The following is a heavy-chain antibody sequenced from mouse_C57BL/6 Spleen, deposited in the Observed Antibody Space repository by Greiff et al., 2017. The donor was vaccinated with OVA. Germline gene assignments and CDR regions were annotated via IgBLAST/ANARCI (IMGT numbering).Heavy chain of an antibody. J-gene: IGHJ1*03. CDR3: ARSRYGYDEGYFDV. CDR2: IYPGSGST. Sequence: QVQLQQPGAELVKPGASVKMSCKASGYTFTSYWITWVKQRPGQGLEWIGDIYPGSGSTNYNEKFKSKATLTVDTSSSTAYMQLSSLTSEDSAVYYCARSRYGYDEGYFDVWGTGTTVTVSS. V-gene: IGHV1-55*01. D-gene: IGHD2-2*01. CDR1: GYTFTSYW.